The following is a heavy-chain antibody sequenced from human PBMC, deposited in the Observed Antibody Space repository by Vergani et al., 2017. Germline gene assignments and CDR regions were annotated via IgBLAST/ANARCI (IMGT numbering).Heavy chain of an antibody. D-gene: IGHD3-22*01. CDR1: GFSFTTYGMR. CDR2: IDWDDDT. J-gene: IGHJ4*02. Sequence: QVTLKESGPALVKPTQTLTLTCTFSGFSFTTYGMRVSWIRQPPGKALEWLASIDWDDDTYYRTSLRTRLTISKDTFKNQVALTMTNMDPVDTATYYCARTLSYSRGYYLDYRVQGTLVTVSS. V-gene: IGHV2-70D*14. CDR3: ARTLSYSRGYYLDY.